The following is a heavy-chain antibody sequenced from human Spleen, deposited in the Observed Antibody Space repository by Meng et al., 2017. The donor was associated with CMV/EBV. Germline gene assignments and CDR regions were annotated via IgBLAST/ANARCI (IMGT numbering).Heavy chain of an antibody. CDR2: INHRGST. Sequence: SETLSLTCAVYGTSFSDYSWTWIRHSPRKGLGWIGQINHRGSTNFNPSLMGRVTMSVDSSKEQFSLRLTSVTAADTAVYYCAGEIDIWGQGAAVTVSS. CDR3: AGEIDI. V-gene: IGHV4-34*01. D-gene: IGHD2-21*01. J-gene: IGHJ4*02. CDR1: GTSFSDYS.